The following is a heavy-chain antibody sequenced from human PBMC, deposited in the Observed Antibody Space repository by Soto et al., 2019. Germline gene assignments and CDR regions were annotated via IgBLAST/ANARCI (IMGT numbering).Heavy chain of an antibody. CDR1: GYTFTSYG. Sequence: ASVKVSCKASGYTFTSYGISWVRQAPGQGLEWMGWISAYNGNTNYAQKLQGRVTMTTDTSTSTAYMELRSLRSDDTAVYYCARDRRCSSTSCYTFGTWFDPWGQGTLVTVSS. CDR3: ARDRRCSSTSCYTFGTWFDP. V-gene: IGHV1-18*04. J-gene: IGHJ5*02. CDR2: ISAYNGNT. D-gene: IGHD2-2*02.